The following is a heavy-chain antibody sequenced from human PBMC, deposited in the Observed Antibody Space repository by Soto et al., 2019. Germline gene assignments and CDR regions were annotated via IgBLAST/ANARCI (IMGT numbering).Heavy chain of an antibody. CDR1: GFTLDDYT. Sequence: LRLSCAVSGFTLDDYTMHWVRQAPGKGLEWVSGVGWNGGDIVYADSVKGRFTVSRDNTRNSLYLEVNSLTNEDTAIYFCAKERAVVVPVSTSYFHYYGLDVWGQGTTVTVYS. J-gene: IGHJ6*02. CDR3: AKERAVVVPVSTSYFHYYGLDV. V-gene: IGHV3-9*01. CDR2: VGWNGGDI. D-gene: IGHD2-2*01.